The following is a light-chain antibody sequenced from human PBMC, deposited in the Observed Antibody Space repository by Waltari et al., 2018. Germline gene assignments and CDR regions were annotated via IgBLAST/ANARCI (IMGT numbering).Light chain of an antibody. V-gene: IGLV6-57*03. J-gene: IGLJ3*02. Sequence: NFMLTQPHSGSESPGKTVTISCTRSSGSIASNYVQWSQQRPGSAPTTVIYEDNQRPSGLPDRFSGSIDSSSNAAPLTISGLKTEDEADYYCQSYDSSNHWVFGGGTKLTVL. CDR1: SGSIASNY. CDR3: QSYDSSNHWV. CDR2: EDN.